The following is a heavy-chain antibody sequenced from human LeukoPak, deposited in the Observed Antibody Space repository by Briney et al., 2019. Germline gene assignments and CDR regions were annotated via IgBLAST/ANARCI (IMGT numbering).Heavy chain of an antibody. D-gene: IGHD3-10*01. CDR3: ARDGGDDAFDI. J-gene: IGHJ3*02. V-gene: IGHV3-74*01. CDR2: ITSDGSST. CDR1: GFTFSSYW. Sequence: PGGSLRLSCAASGFTFSSYWMLCVREAPGKGLVWVSRITSDGSSTSYADSVKGRFTISRDNAKNTLYLQMNSLRAEDTAVYYCARDGGDDAFDIWGQGTMVTVSS.